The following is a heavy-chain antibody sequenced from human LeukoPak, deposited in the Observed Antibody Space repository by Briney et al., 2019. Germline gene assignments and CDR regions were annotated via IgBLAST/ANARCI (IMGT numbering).Heavy chain of an antibody. CDR2: IYYSGST. D-gene: IGHD2-2*01. Sequence: SETLSLTCTVSGGSISSSSYYWGWIRQPPGKGLEWIGSIYYSGSTYYNPSLKSRVTISVDTSKNQFSLQLSSVTAADTAVYYCARLSRRDIVVVPAAPGPDYWGQGTLVTVSS. J-gene: IGHJ4*02. CDR1: GGSISSSSYY. V-gene: IGHV4-39*01. CDR3: ARLSRRDIVVVPAAPGPDY.